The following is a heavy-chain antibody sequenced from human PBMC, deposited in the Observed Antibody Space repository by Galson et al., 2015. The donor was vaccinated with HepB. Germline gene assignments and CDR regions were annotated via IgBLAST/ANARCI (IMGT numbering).Heavy chain of an antibody. CDR2: IDWDGDK. CDR3: ARFIIMPSDMAKYAMDV. CDR1: GFSLNTRGMC. V-gene: IGHV2-70*11. D-gene: IGHD2-15*01. Sequence: PAPVKPTQTLTLTCTFSGFSLNTRGMCVAWIRQPPGKALEWLARIDWDGDKYYNTSLKTRLTISKDTSTNQAVLTMTNMDPLDTATYYCARFIIMPSDMAKYAMDVWGQGTTVTVSS. J-gene: IGHJ6*02.